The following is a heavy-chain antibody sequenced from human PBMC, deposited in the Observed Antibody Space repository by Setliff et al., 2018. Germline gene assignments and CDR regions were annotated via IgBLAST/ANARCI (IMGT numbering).Heavy chain of an antibody. CDR1: GVTFSRHA. D-gene: IGHD3-10*01. V-gene: IGHV3-30*01. J-gene: IGHJ5*02. CDR3: GSGSYFGFDP. CDR2: MSNDGSDK. Sequence: SLRLSCAASGVTFSRHAMHWVRQAPGKGLEWVAVMSNDGSDKNYADSVKGRFTISRDNSKNTLYLQMNSLRAEDTAVYYYGSGSYFGFDPWGQGTLVTVSS.